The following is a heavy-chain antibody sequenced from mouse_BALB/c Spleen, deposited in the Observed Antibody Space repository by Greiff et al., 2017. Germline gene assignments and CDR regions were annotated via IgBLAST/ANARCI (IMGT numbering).Heavy chain of an antibody. CDR2: IWAGGST. V-gene: IGHV2-9*02. Sequence: VKVVESGPGLVAPSQSLSITCTVSGFSLTSYGVHWVRQPPGKGLEWLGVIWAGGSTNYNSALMSRLSISKDNSKSQVFLKMNSLQTDDTAMYYCAREDITTAWGAMDYWGQGTSVTVSS. J-gene: IGHJ4*01. CDR3: AREDITTAWGAMDY. D-gene: IGHD1-2*01. CDR1: GFSLTSYG.